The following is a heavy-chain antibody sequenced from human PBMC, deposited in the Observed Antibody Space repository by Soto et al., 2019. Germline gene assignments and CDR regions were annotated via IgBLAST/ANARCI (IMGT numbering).Heavy chain of an antibody. V-gene: IGHV3-23*01. D-gene: IGHD3-22*01. J-gene: IGHJ6*02. CDR1: GFTFSSYA. CDR2: ISGSGGST. Sequence: GGSLRLSCAASGFTFSSYAMSWVRQAPGKGLEWVSAISGSGGSTYYADSVKGRFTISRDNSKNTLYLQMNSLRAEDTAVYYCAKDRYYDSSGYYAYYYYGMDVWGQGTKVTVSS. CDR3: AKDRYYDSSGYYAYYYYGMDV.